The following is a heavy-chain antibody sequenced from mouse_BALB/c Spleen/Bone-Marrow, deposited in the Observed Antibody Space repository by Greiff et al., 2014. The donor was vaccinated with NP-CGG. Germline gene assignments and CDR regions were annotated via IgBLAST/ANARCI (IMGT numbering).Heavy chain of an antibody. V-gene: IGHV1-5*01. Sequence: DVKLQESGTVLARPGASVKMSCKASGYTFTSYWMHWVKQRPGQGLEWIGAIYPRNSDTSYNQKFKGKAKLTAVTSTSTAYMELSSLTNEDSAVYYCTGYVRRYYYAMDYWGQGTSVTVSS. CDR2: IYPRNSDT. CDR1: GYTFTSYW. J-gene: IGHJ4*01. D-gene: IGHD2-14*01. CDR3: TGYVRRYYYAMDY.